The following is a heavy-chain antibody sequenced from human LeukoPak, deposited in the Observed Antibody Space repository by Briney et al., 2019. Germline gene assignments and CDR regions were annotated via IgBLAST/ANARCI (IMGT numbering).Heavy chain of an antibody. D-gene: IGHD6-13*01. V-gene: IGHV1-8*01. CDR1: GYTFTSYD. CDR3: ARGRVGSSWYDWFDP. Sequence: ASVKVSCKASGYTFTSYDINWVRQATVQGLEWMGWMNPNSGNTGYAQKFQGRVTMTRNTSISTAYMELSSLRSEDTAVYYCARGRVGSSWYDWFDPWGQGTLVTVSS. J-gene: IGHJ5*02. CDR2: MNPNSGNT.